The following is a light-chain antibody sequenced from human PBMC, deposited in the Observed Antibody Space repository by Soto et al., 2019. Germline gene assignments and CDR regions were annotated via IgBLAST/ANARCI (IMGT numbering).Light chain of an antibody. CDR1: KLGDNY. CDR2: QDN. Sequence: SYELTQPPSVSVSPGQTASITGSGDKLGDNYACWSQQKSGQSPVLVIYQDNKRPSGIPERFSGSNSGNTATLTISGTQAMDEADYYCQAWDSSTVGFGGGTKLTVL. J-gene: IGLJ2*01. V-gene: IGLV3-1*01. CDR3: QAWDSSTVG.